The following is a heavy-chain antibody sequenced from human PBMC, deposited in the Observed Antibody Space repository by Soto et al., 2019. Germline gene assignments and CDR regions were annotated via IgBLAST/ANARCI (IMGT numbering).Heavy chain of an antibody. Sequence: GGSLRLSCAASGFTFSSYGMHWVRQAPGKGLEWVAVVSYDGSHDFYADSVKGRFSISRDNSRAILYLQMNSLRPEDTAVYYCAKGSVLRVVEAPLAILGGVDVWGQGAVVTVSS. CDR2: VSYDGSHD. V-gene: IGHV3-30*18. J-gene: IGHJ6*02. D-gene: IGHD2-8*01. CDR1: GFTFSSYG. CDR3: AKGSVLRVVEAPLAILGGVDV.